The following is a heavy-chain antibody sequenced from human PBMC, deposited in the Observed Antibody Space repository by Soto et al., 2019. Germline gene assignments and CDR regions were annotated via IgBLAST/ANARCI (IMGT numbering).Heavy chain of an antibody. CDR2: ISYDGSNK. V-gene: IGHV3-30*18. D-gene: IGHD1-26*01. CDR3: AKDPNYEWELPRGPFDY. J-gene: IGHJ4*02. CDR1: GFTFSSYG. Sequence: QVQLVESGGGVVQPGRSLRLSCAASGFTFSSYGMHWVRQAPGKGLEWVAVISYDGSNKYYADSVKGRFTISRDNSKNTLYLQMNSLRAEDTAVYYCAKDPNYEWELPRGPFDYWGQGTLVTVSS.